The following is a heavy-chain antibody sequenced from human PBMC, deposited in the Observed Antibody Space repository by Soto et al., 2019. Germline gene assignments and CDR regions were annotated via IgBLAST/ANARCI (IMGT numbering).Heavy chain of an antibody. CDR3: ARGSVCSSTSCYVAFDI. Sequence: PSETLSLTCAVSSGSISSSNWWSWVRQPPGKGLEWIGEIYHSGSTNYNPSLKSRVTISVDKSKNQFSLKLSSVTAADTAVYYCARGSVCSSTSCYVAFDIWGQGTMVTVSS. J-gene: IGHJ3*02. CDR1: SGSISSSNW. D-gene: IGHD2-2*01. V-gene: IGHV4-4*02. CDR2: IYHSGST.